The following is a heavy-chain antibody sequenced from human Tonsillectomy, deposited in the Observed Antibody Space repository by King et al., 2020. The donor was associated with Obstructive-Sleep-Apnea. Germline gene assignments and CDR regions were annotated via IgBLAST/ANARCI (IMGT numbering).Heavy chain of an antibody. CDR2: FSGSCVST. J-gene: IGHJ4*02. V-gene: IGHV3-23*04. CDR1: GFTFSSVV. D-gene: IGHD3-3*01. CDR3: ARSYDFWSGPHD. Sequence: QLVESGGGLVQPGGSLRLSCAASGFTFSSVVMNWVLQAPGKGREWVAVFSGSCVSTYYADAVKGRFTISTDNSKNTLYLQRNSLRAEDTALYYCARSYDFWSGPHDWGQGTLVTVSS.